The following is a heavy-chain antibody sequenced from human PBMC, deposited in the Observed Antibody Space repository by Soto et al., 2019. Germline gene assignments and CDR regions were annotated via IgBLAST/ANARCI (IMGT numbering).Heavy chain of an antibody. CDR1: GFTFSSYW. D-gene: IGHD2-8*01. CDR2: INRDGSTT. J-gene: IGHJ6*02. Sequence: ELQLVESGGGLVQPGGSLRLSCAASGFTFSSYWMHWVRQAPGKGLLWVSRINRDGSTTDYADSVKGRITISRDNARNTLYLQMDSLRAEDTAVYYWAIAGRVYGMGGYSGMDFWGQGTTVDVSS. CDR3: AIAGRVYGMGGYSGMDF. V-gene: IGHV3-74*01.